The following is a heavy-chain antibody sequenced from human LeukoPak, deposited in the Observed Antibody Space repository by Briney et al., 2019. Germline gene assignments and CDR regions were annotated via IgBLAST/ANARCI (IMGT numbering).Heavy chain of an antibody. J-gene: IGHJ4*02. D-gene: IGHD5-24*01. CDR1: GYTFTGYY. Sequence: ASVKVSCKASGYTFTGYYMHWVRQAPGQGLGWMGWINPNSGGTNYAQKFQGRVTMTRDTSISTAYMELSRLRSDDTAVYYCARVRDGYNSVPWFDYWGQGTLVTVSS. CDR3: ARVRDGYNSVPWFDY. V-gene: IGHV1-2*02. CDR2: INPNSGGT.